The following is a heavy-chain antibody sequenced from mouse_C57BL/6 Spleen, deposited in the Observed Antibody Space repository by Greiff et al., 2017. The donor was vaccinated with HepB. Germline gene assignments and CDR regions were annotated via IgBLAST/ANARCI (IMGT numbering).Heavy chain of an antibody. CDR2: ISDGGSYT. CDR1: GFTFSSYA. J-gene: IGHJ2*01. CDR3: ARGSYFDY. Sequence: EVQVVESGGGLVKPGGSLKLSCAASGFTFSSYAMSWVRQTPEKRLEWVATISDGGSYTYYPDNVKGRFTISRDNAKNNLYLQMSHMKSEDTAMYYCARGSYFDYWRQGTTLTVSS. V-gene: IGHV5-4*01.